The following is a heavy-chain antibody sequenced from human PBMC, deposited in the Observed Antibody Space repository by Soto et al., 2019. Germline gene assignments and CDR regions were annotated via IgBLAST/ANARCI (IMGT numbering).Heavy chain of an antibody. CDR2: ISASGGST. V-gene: IGHV3-23*01. CDR3: AKVLRFSPGGSDYYYYGMDV. CDR1: GFTFSSYA. D-gene: IGHD3-3*01. Sequence: GGSLRLSCAASGFTFSSYAMSWVRQAPGKGLEWVSAISASGGSTYYADSVKGRFTISRDNSKNTLYLQMNSLRAEDTAVYYCAKVLRFSPGGSDYYYYGMDVWGQGTTVTVSS. J-gene: IGHJ6*02.